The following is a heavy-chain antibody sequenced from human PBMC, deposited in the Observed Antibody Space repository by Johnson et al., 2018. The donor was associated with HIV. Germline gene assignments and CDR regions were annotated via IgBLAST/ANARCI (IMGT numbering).Heavy chain of an antibody. D-gene: IGHD4-11*01. Sequence: VQLVESGGGLVQPRGSLRLSCAASGFSFDDYVMHWVRQAPGKGLEWVSGISWNSGSIAYEDSVRGRFTISRDNPKNSLYVQMNSLRAEDTAVYYCAKDTYSHRLTVTGSGFDIWCQGTMVTVSS. CDR1: GFSFDDYV. CDR3: AKDTYSHRLTVTGSGFDI. CDR2: ISWNSGSI. J-gene: IGHJ3*02. V-gene: IGHV3-9*01.